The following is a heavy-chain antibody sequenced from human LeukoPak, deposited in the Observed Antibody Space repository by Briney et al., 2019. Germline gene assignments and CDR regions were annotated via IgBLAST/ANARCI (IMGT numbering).Heavy chain of an antibody. V-gene: IGHV3-23*01. J-gene: IGHJ4*02. CDR3: AKDRPVGWELLRFDY. CDR2: FGGSGTTP. Sequence: GGSLRLSCAASGFSADSYGMSWVRQGPGKGLEWVSGFGGSGTTPYYADSVKGRFTISRDNAKNTLHLQMNSLRAEDTAIYYCAKDRPVGWELLRFDYWGQGTLVTVSS. CDR1: GFSADSYG. D-gene: IGHD1-26*01.